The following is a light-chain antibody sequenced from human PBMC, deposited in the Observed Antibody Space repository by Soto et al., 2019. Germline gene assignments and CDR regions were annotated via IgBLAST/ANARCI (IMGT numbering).Light chain of an antibody. CDR3: QQRSNGPPIT. V-gene: IGKV3-11*01. J-gene: IGKJ5*01. CDR1: QSVSSF. CDR2: DVS. Sequence: VLTQSPATLSLSPGERATLSCRASQSVSSFLAWYQQKPGQAPRLLIYDVSKRATGIPARFSGGGSGTDFTLTISSLEPEDFAVYYCQQRSNGPPITFGQGTRLEIK.